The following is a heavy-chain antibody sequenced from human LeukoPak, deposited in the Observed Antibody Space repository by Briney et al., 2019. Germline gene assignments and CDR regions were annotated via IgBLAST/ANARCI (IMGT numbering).Heavy chain of an antibody. CDR3: AKDMATAMDYFDY. V-gene: IGHV3-7*03. Sequence: PGGSLRLSCAASGFTFSSYWMSWVRQAPGKGLEWVANIKQDGSERYYVDSVKGRFTISRDNSKNSLYLQMNSLRTEDTALYYCAKDMATAMDYFDYWGQGTLVTVSS. CDR2: IKQDGSER. D-gene: IGHD5-18*01. J-gene: IGHJ4*02. CDR1: GFTFSSYW.